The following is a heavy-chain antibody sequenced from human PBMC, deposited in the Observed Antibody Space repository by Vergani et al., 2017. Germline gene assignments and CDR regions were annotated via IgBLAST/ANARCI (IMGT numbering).Heavy chain of an antibody. CDR1: GFTFSNAW. Sequence: EVQLLESGGGLVQPGGSLRLSCAASGFTFSNAWMNWVRQAPGKGLEWVGRIKSKTDGGTTDYAAPVKGRFTISRDDSKNTLYLQMNSLKTEDTAVYYCTTEEYCSSTSCYPSFYYMDVWGKGTTVTVSS. J-gene: IGHJ6*03. CDR2: IKSKTDGGTT. D-gene: IGHD2-2*01. V-gene: IGHV3-15*07. CDR3: TTEEYCSSTSCYPSFYYMDV.